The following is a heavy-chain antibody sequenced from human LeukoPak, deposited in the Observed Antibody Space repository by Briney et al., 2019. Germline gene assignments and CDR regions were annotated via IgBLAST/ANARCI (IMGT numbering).Heavy chain of an antibody. D-gene: IGHD3-22*01. CDR3: AREGYYDSSGPPHYYYYMDV. CDR1: GYTFTSYG. J-gene: IGHJ6*03. V-gene: IGHV1-18*01. CDR2: ISAYNGNT. Sequence: GASVKVSCKASGYTFTSYGISWVRQAPGQGLEWMGWISAYNGNTNYAQKLQGRVTMTTDTSTSTAYMELRSLRSDDTAVYYCAREGYYDSSGPPHYYYYMDVWGKGTTVTVSS.